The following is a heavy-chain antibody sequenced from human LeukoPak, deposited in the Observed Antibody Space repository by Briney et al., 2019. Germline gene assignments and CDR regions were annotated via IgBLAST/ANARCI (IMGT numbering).Heavy chain of an antibody. Sequence: GGSLRLSCAASGFTFSSYSMNWVRQAPGKGLEWVSYISSSSSTIYYADSVKGRFTISRDNAKNSLYLQMNSLRAEDTAVYYCARAGYCSGGSCPSPNGYWGQGTLVTVSS. D-gene: IGHD2-15*01. CDR3: ARAGYCSGGSCPSPNGY. V-gene: IGHV3-48*04. CDR1: GFTFSSYS. J-gene: IGHJ4*02. CDR2: ISSSSSTI.